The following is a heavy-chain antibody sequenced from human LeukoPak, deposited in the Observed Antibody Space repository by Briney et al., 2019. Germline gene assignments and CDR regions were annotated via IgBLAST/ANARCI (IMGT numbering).Heavy chain of an antibody. D-gene: IGHD2-2*02. Sequence: SVKVSCKASGGTFSSYAISWVRQAPGQGLEWMGGIIPIFGTANYAQKFQGRVTITADESTSTAYMELSSLRSEDTAVYYCARGMDCSSTSCYMPQNYYGMDVWGQGTRSPSP. J-gene: IGHJ6*02. V-gene: IGHV1-69*13. CDR2: IIPIFGTA. CDR1: GGTFSSYA. CDR3: ARGMDCSSTSCYMPQNYYGMDV.